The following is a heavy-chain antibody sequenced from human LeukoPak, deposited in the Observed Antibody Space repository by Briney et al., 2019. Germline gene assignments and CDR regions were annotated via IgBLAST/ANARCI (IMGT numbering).Heavy chain of an antibody. Sequence: GESLKISCKGSGYTFTNYWIGWVRQMPGRGLEWMATINPADSNTRYSPSLQGQATISADKSISTAYLQWSSLKASDTAMYYCVRRGPDSNGYYYAVYWGQGTLITVSS. V-gene: IGHV5-51*01. D-gene: IGHD3-22*01. CDR3: VRRGPDSNGYYYAVY. J-gene: IGHJ4*02. CDR1: GYTFTNYW. CDR2: INPADSNT.